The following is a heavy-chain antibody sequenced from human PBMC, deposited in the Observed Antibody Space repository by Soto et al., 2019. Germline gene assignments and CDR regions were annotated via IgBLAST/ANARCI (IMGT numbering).Heavy chain of an antibody. Sequence: GGSLRLSCAASGFTFSSYAMHWVRQAPGKGLEWVAVISYDGSNKYYADSVKGRFTISRDNSKNTLYLQMNSLRAEDTAVYYCARDLTVRADTALDYWGQGTLVTVSS. J-gene: IGHJ4*02. CDR3: ARDLTVRADTALDY. D-gene: IGHD4-4*01. CDR2: ISYDGSNK. V-gene: IGHV3-30-3*01. CDR1: GFTFSSYA.